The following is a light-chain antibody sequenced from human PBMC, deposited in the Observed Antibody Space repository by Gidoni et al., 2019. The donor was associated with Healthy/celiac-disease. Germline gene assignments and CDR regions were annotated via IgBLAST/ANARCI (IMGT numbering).Light chain of an antibody. CDR2: GKN. CDR1: SLRSYY. J-gene: IGLJ2*01. CDR3: NSRDSSGNHLV. Sequence: KTVRITCQGDSLRSYYASWYQQKPGQAPVLVIYGKNNRPSGIPDRFSGSSSGNTASLTITGAQAEDEADYYCNSRDSSGNHLVFGGGTKLTVL. V-gene: IGLV3-19*01.